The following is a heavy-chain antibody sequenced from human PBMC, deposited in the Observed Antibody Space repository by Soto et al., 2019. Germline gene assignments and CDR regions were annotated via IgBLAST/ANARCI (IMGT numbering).Heavy chain of an antibody. J-gene: IGHJ6*02. V-gene: IGHV3-23*01. CDR1: GFTVRSYA. Sequence: GGSLRLSCAASGFTVRSYAMGGVRQDPGKGLEWVSAISGSGGSTYYADSVKGRFTISRDNSKNTLYLQMNSLRAEDTAVYYCAKALRYSRDYYYYYGMDVWGQGTTVTVSS. CDR2: ISGSGGST. D-gene: IGHD6-13*01. CDR3: AKALRYSRDYYYYYGMDV.